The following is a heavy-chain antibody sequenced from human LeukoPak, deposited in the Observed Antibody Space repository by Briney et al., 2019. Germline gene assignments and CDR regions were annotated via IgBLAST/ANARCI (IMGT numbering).Heavy chain of an antibody. V-gene: IGHV4-59*01. CDR1: GGSISSYY. J-gene: IGHJ3*02. Sequence: PSETLSLTCTVSGGSISSYYWSWIRQPPGKGLEGIGYIYYSGSTNYNPSLKSRVTISVDTSKNQFSLKLSSVTAADTAVYYCARVVDAFDIWGQGTMVTASS. D-gene: IGHD6-6*01. CDR3: ARVVDAFDI. CDR2: IYYSGST.